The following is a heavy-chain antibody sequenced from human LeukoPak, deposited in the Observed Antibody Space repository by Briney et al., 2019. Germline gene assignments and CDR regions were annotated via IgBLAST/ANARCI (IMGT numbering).Heavy chain of an antibody. V-gene: IGHV4-4*07. CDR3: ARDRGGYSSSWFDP. CDR1: GGSISSYY. CDR2: IYTSGST. J-gene: IGHJ5*02. D-gene: IGHD6-13*01. Sequence: SETLSLTCTVSGGSISSYYWSWIRQPAGKGLEWIGRIYTSGSTNYNPSLKSRVTISVDTSKNQFSLKLSSVTTADTAVYYCARDRGGYSSSWFDPWGQGTLVTVSS.